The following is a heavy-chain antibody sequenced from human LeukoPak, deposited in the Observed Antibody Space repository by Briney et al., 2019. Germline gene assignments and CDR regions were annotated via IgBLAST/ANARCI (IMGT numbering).Heavy chain of an antibody. Sequence: GGSLRLSCAASGFTFSSYAMSWVRQAPGKGLEWVSGISGSGGSTYYADSVKGRFTISRDNSKNTLYLQTNSLRAEDTAVYYCAKEGIYYYDSSAYYSQYWGQGTLVTVSS. J-gene: IGHJ4*02. CDR1: GFTFSSYA. CDR2: ISGSGGST. D-gene: IGHD3-22*01. V-gene: IGHV3-23*01. CDR3: AKEGIYYYDSSAYYSQY.